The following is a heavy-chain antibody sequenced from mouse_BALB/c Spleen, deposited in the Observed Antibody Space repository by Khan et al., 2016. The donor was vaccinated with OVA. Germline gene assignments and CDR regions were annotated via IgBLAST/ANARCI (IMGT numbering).Heavy chain of an antibody. CDR1: GFNIKDTH. CDR2: IDPANDNS. J-gene: IGHJ2*01. V-gene: IGHV14-3*02. Sequence: VQLKQPGAELVKPGASVKLSCTASGFNIKDTHMHWVKQRPEQGLEWIGRIDPANDNSKYDPRFQGKATITADTSSNTAYLHLSSLTSEDTAVYYCAPAGTGDYFDYWGQGTTLTGSS. CDR3: APAGTGDYFDY. D-gene: IGHD4-1*01.